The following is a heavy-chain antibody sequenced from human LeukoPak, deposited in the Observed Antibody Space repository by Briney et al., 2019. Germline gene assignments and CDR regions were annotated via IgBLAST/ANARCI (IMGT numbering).Heavy chain of an antibody. D-gene: IGHD3-10*01. J-gene: IGHJ4*02. CDR1: GFTFSDYH. Sequence: GGSLRLSCAASGFTFSDYHMSWIRQAPGKGLEWVSYISLSSTYTNYADSVKGRFTISRDNAKNLLYLQMNSLRVEDTAVYYCARDGWFGELDKDHFDYWGQGTLVTVSS. CDR2: ISLSSTYT. CDR3: ARDGWFGELDKDHFDY. V-gene: IGHV3-11*06.